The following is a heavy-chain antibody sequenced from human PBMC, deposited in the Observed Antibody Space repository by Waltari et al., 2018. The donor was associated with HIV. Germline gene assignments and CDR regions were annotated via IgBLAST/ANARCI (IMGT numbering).Heavy chain of an antibody. D-gene: IGHD2-15*01. CDR2: IKQNGSP. CDR3: SGRQKYCRNDL. V-gene: IGHV4-34*01. J-gene: IGHJ4*02. CDR1: GGSFSGYY. Sequence: QVQLQQWGAGLLKPSETLSLTCAVYGGSFSGYYWSWIRQPPGKGPEWHGEIKQNGSPNYNPVPKDRVTLSIDTSKNQVPLKLTFVTGGDKAVLYCSGRQKYCRNDLWGQGTPVTVSS.